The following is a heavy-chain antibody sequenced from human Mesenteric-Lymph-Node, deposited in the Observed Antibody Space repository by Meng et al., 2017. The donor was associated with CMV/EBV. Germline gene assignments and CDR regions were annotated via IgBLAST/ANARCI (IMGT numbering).Heavy chain of an antibody. D-gene: IGHD1-26*01. Sequence: GESLKISCAASGFTFSTYSMNWVRQAPGKGLEWVSYISSSGLTIFYADSVKGRFTISRDNSKNTLYLQMNSLRAEDTAVYYCARVGQLYSGSYYYYYYGMDVWGQGTTVTVS. CDR2: ISSSGLTI. V-gene: IGHV3-48*01. CDR1: GFTFSTYS. J-gene: IGHJ6*02. CDR3: ARVGQLYSGSYYYYYYGMDV.